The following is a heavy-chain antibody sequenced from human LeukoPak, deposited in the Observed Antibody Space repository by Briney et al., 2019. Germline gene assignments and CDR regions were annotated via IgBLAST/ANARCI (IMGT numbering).Heavy chain of an antibody. D-gene: IGHD6-6*01. Sequence: GGSLRLSCVASGFTFSTYWMTWVRQDPGKGLEWVANLKQDGSEEYYVDSVKGRFTISRDNAKNSLYLQMNSLRAEDTAVYYCARDYRSSSGRSIDYWGQGTLVTVSS. CDR3: ARDYRSSSGRSIDY. V-gene: IGHV3-7*01. CDR2: LKQDGSEE. CDR1: GFTFSTYW. J-gene: IGHJ4*02.